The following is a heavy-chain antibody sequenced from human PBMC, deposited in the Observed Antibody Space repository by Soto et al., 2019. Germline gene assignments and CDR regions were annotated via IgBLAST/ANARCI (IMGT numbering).Heavy chain of an antibody. CDR3: ARSMYYSDGSNYSPFEC. D-gene: IGHD3-22*01. CDR1: GGSVSSGNYY. CDR2: FYYTGST. J-gene: IGHJ4*02. Sequence: PSETLSLTCNVSGGSVSSGNYYGSWIRQPPGKGLEWIGYFYYTGSTNYNPSLNSRVTISIDASKNQFSLRLSSVTAADTAVYYCARSMYYSDGSNYSPFECWGQGTLVTVS. V-gene: IGHV4-61*01.